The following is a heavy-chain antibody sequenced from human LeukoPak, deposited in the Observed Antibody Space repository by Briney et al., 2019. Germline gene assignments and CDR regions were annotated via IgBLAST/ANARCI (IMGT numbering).Heavy chain of an antibody. J-gene: IGHJ4*02. CDR2: IRYDGSNK. Sequence: GGSLRLSCAASEFTFSSYGMHWVRQAPGKGLEWVAFIRYDGSNKYYADSVKGRFTISRDNSKNTLYLQMNSLRAEDTAVYYCAKDQSSTSYYFDYWGQGTLVTVSS. V-gene: IGHV3-30*02. CDR3: AKDQSSTSYYFDY. D-gene: IGHD2-2*01. CDR1: EFTFSSYG.